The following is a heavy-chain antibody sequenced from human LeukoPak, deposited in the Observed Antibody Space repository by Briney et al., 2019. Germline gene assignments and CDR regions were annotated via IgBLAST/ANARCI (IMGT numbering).Heavy chain of an antibody. CDR3: ARSYCSGGSCYWGPFDY. J-gene: IGHJ4*02. D-gene: IGHD2-15*01. CDR2: IYYSGST. V-gene: IGHV4-59*01. CDR1: GGSISSYY. Sequence: PSETLSLTCTVSGGSISSYYWSWIRQPPGKGLEWIGYIYYSGSTNYNPSLKSRVTISVATSKNQFSLKLSSVTAADTAVYYCARSYCSGGSCYWGPFDYWGQGTLVTVSS.